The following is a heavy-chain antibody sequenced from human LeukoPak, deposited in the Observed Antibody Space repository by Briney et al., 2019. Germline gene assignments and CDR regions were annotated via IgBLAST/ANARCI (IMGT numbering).Heavy chain of an antibody. CDR2: IYYSGST. Sequence: KPSETLSLTCTVSGGSISSSSYYWGWIRQPPGKGLEWIGSIYYSGSTYYNPSLKSRVTISVDTSKNQFSLKLSSVTAADTAVYYCARRPRWELRGYYFDYWGQGTLVTVSS. CDR1: GGSISSSSYY. V-gene: IGHV4-39*07. J-gene: IGHJ4*02. CDR3: ARRPRWELRGYYFDY. D-gene: IGHD1-26*01.